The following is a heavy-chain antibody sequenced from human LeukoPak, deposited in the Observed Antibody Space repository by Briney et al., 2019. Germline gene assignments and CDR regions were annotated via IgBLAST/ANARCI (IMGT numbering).Heavy chain of an antibody. J-gene: IGHJ5*02. CDR3: APQQAYSPYNWFDP. Sequence: GSLRLSCVGSGFTISNYWMHWVRQAPGTGLMWVSRIHPDGRITTYADSVKGRFTISRDNAKNTLYLQMNSLRAEDTAVYYCAPQQAYSPYNWFDPWGQGTLVTVSS. CDR2: IHPDGRIT. CDR1: GFTISNYW. V-gene: IGHV3-74*03. D-gene: IGHD5-12*01.